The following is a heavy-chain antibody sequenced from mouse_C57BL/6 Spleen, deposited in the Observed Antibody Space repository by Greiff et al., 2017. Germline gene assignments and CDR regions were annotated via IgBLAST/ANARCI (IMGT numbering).Heavy chain of an antibody. CDR3: ARPYGSSYFDY. D-gene: IGHD1-1*01. Sequence: EVKLMESGGGLVKPGGSLKLSCAASGFTFSSYAMSWVRQTPEKRLEWVATISDGGSYTYYPDNVKGRFTISRDNAKNNLYLQMSHLKSEDTAMYYCARPYGSSYFDYWGQGTTLTVSS. J-gene: IGHJ2*01. V-gene: IGHV5-4*03. CDR1: GFTFSSYA. CDR2: ISDGGSYT.